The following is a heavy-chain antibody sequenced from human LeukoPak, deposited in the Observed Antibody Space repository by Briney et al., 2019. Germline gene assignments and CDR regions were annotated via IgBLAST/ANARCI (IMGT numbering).Heavy chain of an antibody. J-gene: IGHJ4*02. V-gene: IGHV3-64*02. CDR2: ITGNGDRT. CDR3: ARSNNGYYDH. Sequence: PGGSLRLPCVVSGFTFSNYGMFWVRQAPGKGLEYVSSITGNGDRTFYADSVKGRFTISRDNSKNTLYLHMGNLRAEDVAVYYCARSNNGYYDHWGQGALVTVSS. CDR1: GFTFSNYG. D-gene: IGHD3-22*01.